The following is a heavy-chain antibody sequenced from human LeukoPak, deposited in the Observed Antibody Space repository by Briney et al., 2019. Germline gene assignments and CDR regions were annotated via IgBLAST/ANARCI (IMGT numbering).Heavy chain of an antibody. Sequence: GASVKVSCKASGYTFTSYVISWVRQAPGQGLEWMGWISAYNGNTNYAQKLQGRVTMTTDTSTSTAYMELRSLRSDDTAVYYCARVYYYDSSGLGYFDYWGQGTLVTVSS. V-gene: IGHV1-18*01. CDR1: GYTFTSYV. J-gene: IGHJ4*02. CDR2: ISAYNGNT. D-gene: IGHD3-22*01. CDR3: ARVYYYDSSGLGYFDY.